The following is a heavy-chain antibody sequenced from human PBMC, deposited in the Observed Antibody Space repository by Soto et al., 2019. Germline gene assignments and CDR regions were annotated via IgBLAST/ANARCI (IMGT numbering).Heavy chain of an antibody. V-gene: IGHV1-8*01. CDR3: ARGRHIVGATIAGY. Sequence: QVQLVQSGAEVKKPGASVKVSCKASGYTFTSYDINWVRQATGQGLEWMGWMNPNSGNTGYAQKFQGRVTMTRNTSISTAYMEMSSLRSEDTAVYYCARGRHIVGATIAGYWGQGTLVTVSS. J-gene: IGHJ4*02. CDR1: GYTFTSYD. CDR2: MNPNSGNT. D-gene: IGHD1-26*01.